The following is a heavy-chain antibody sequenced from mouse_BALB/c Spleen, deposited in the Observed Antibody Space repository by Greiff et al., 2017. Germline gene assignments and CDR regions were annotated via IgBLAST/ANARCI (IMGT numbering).Heavy chain of an antibody. V-gene: IGHV2-2*02. D-gene: IGHD2-3*01. CDR1: GFSLTSYG. J-gene: IGHJ4*01. CDR3: AKNGDGYYVLYAMDY. Sequence: VQLQQSGPGLVQPSQSLSITCTVSGFSLTSYGVHWVRQSPGKGLEWLGVIWSGGSTDYNAAFISRLSISKDNSKSQVFFKMNSLQANDTAIYYCAKNGDGYYVLYAMDYWGQGTSVTVSS. CDR2: IWSGGST.